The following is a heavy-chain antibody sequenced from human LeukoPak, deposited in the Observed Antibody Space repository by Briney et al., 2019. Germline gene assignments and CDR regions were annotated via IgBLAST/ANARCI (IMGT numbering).Heavy chain of an antibody. D-gene: IGHD3-22*01. CDR3: ARGGRGSAAVVAPRSFDI. CDR2: TYTGGNS. J-gene: IGHJ3*02. CDR1: GFTVSSIH. Sequence: GSLRLSCAASGFTVSSIHMVWVRQAPEKGLEWVSVTYTGGNSYYADSVKGRFIISRDISKNTLYLQMNSLRAEDSALYYCARGGRGSAAVVAPRSFDIWGQGTMVTVSS. V-gene: IGHV3-53*01.